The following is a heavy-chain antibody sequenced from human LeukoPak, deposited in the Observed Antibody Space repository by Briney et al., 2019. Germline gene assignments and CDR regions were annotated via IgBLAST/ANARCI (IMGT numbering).Heavy chain of an antibody. D-gene: IGHD3-22*01. Sequence: GSLRLSCAASGFTFDNYVMSWVRQAPGKGLEWVSGINWNGGSTGYADSVKGRFTISRDNAKNSLYLQMNSLRAEDTALYYCARIDTYYYDSSGYYSAFDIWGQGTIVTVSS. V-gene: IGHV3-20*04. J-gene: IGHJ3*02. CDR2: INWNGGST. CDR1: GFTFDNYV. CDR3: ARIDTYYYDSSGYYSAFDI.